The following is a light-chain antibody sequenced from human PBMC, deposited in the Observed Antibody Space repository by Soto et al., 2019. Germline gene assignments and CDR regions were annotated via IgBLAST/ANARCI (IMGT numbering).Light chain of an antibody. Sequence: QSVLTQPPSASGTPGQRIIISCSGSTSNIESHSVNWYQQVPGTAPKLLIITNNQRPSGVPDRFSGSKSGASASLAISGLQSEDEATYYCATWDDSRNGSYVFGTGTKVTVL. J-gene: IGLJ1*01. CDR1: TSNIESHS. CDR2: TNN. CDR3: ATWDDSRNGSYV. V-gene: IGLV1-44*01.